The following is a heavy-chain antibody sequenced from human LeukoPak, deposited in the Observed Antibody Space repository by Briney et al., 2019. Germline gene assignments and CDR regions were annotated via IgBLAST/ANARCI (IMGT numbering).Heavy chain of an antibody. CDR1: GYTFTGYY. V-gene: IGHV1-2*02. D-gene: IGHD3-10*01. CDR3: ARAAMVRGVIKGNYYYYYMDV. J-gene: IGHJ6*03. Sequence: ASVKVSCKASGYTFTGYYMHWVRQAPGQGLEWMGWINPNSGGTNYAQKFQGRVTMTRDTSISTAYMELSSLRSEDTAVYYCARAAMVRGVIKGNYYYYYMDVWGKGTTVTISS. CDR2: INPNSGGT.